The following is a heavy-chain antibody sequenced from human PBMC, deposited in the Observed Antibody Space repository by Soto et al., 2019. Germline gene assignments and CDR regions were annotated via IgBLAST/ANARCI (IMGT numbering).Heavy chain of an antibody. CDR3: ARGDTVVVPSAAPFDY. Sequence: SSVKVSCKTSGYTFIAYYLHWVRQAPGQGLEWMGWINPNSGDTKSAQRFQGRLTMTRDTSMSTAYMELSSLRSDDTAVYSCARGDTVVVPSAAPFDYWGQGTLVTVSS. V-gene: IGHV1-2*02. CDR2: INPNSGDT. D-gene: IGHD2-2*01. J-gene: IGHJ4*02. CDR1: GYTFIAYY.